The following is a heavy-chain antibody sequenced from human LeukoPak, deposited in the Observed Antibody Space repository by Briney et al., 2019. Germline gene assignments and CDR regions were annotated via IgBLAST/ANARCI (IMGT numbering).Heavy chain of an antibody. D-gene: IGHD1-26*01. CDR3: ARQSGSYRRFDY. CDR1: GGSFSGYY. CDR2: INHSGST. J-gene: IGHJ4*02. Sequence: SETLSLTCAVYGGSFSGYYWSWIRQPPGKGLEWIGEINHSGSTNYNPSLKSRVTISVDTSKNQFSLKLSSVTAADTAVYYCARQSGSYRRFDYWGQGTLVTVSS. V-gene: IGHV4-34*01.